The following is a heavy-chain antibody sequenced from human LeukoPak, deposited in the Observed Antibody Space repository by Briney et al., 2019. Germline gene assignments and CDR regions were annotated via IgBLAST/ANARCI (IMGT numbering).Heavy chain of an antibody. V-gene: IGHV3-53*01. Sequence: GGSLRLSCAASGFTVSSSYMSWVRQAPGKGLEWVSLIYSGGSTYYAASVKGRFTISRDNSKNTLYLQMNSLRPEDTAVYYCAKGYNYAYDYWGQGTLVTVFS. CDR2: IYSGGST. CDR3: AKGYNYAYDY. D-gene: IGHD5-18*01. J-gene: IGHJ4*02. CDR1: GFTVSSSY.